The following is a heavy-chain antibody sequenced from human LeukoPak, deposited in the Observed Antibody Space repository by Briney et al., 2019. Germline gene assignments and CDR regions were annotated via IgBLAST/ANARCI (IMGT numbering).Heavy chain of an antibody. CDR3: VKPNYYDSSGYY. CDR1: GFSFITYG. V-gene: IGHV3-23*01. D-gene: IGHD3-22*01. CDR2: ITATVATT. J-gene: IGHJ4*02. Sequence: GGSLRLSCAASGFSFITYGMSWVRQAPGKGLEWVSDITATVATTYYADSVRGRFTISRDNSKNTLDLEMNNLRADDTAVYYCVKPNYYDSSGYYWGQGTLVSVSS.